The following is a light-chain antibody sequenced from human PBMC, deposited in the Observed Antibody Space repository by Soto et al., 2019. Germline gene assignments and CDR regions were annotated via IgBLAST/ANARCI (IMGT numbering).Light chain of an antibody. CDR3: SSYKGSTTPNV. CDR2: DVS. V-gene: IGLV2-14*01. CDR1: SSDVGGYNY. J-gene: IGLJ1*01. Sequence: LTQPASVSGSPGQSITISCTGTSSDVGGYNYVSWYQQHPGKAPKLMIYDVSNRPSGVSNRFSGSKSGNTASLTISGLKAEEEADYYGSSYKGSTTPNVSGTGTKVTVL.